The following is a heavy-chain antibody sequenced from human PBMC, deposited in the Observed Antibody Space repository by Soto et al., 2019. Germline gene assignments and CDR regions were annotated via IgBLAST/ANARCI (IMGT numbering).Heavy chain of an antibody. CDR3: ASDWGTVYSNYPFDY. Sequence: QVQLVESGGGVVQPGRSLRLSCAASGFTFSSYGMHWVRQAPGKGLEWVAVIWYDGSNKYYADSVKGRFTISSDNSKNTLYLQMNSLRAEDTAVYYCASDWGTVYSNYPFDYWGQGTLVTVSS. D-gene: IGHD4-4*01. CDR2: IWYDGSNK. V-gene: IGHV3-33*01. CDR1: GFTFSSYG. J-gene: IGHJ4*02.